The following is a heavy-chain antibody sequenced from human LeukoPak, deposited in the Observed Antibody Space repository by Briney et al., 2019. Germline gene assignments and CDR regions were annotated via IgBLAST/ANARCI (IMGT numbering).Heavy chain of an antibody. CDR1: GGSISSSSYY. V-gene: IGHV4-39*07. CDR3: ARDIHYDFWSGRNSYYFDY. CDR2: IYYSGST. J-gene: IGHJ4*02. Sequence: PSETLSLTCTVSGGSISSSSYYWGWIRQPPGKGLEWIGSIYYSGSTYYNPSLKSRVTISVDTSKNQFSLKLSSVTAADTAVYYCARDIHYDFWSGRNSYYFDYWGQGTLVTVSS. D-gene: IGHD3-3*01.